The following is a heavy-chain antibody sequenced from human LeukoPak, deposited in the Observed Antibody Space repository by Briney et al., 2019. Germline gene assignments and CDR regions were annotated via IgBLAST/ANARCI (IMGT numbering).Heavy chain of an antibody. J-gene: IGHJ6*02. CDR2: IYYSGST. Sequence: SETLSLTCTVSGGSISSYYWSWIRQPAGKGLEWIGYIYYSGSTYYNPSLTSRVTMSVDTSKNQFSLKLSSVTAADTAIYYCARDRTETSSLNFRNYYYYGMDIWGQGTTVIVSS. D-gene: IGHD4-11*01. V-gene: IGHV4-59*06. CDR1: GGSISSYY. CDR3: ARDRTETSSLNFRNYYYYGMDI.